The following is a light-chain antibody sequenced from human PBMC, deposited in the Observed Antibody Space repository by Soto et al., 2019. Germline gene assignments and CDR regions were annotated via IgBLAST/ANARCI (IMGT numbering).Light chain of an antibody. CDR3: QQSSNWPPWT. V-gene: IGKV3-11*01. CDR1: QSVNSY. J-gene: IGKJ1*01. Sequence: EIVLTQSPATLSLSPGERATLSCRASQSVNSYLAWYQQKPGQAPRLLIYDASNRATGIPARFSGSGSGTDFTLTISSLEPEDFAVYYCQQSSNWPPWTFGQGTKVEIK. CDR2: DAS.